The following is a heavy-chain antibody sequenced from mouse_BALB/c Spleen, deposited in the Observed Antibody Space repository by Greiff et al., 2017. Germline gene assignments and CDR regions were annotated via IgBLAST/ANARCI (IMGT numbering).Heavy chain of an antibody. V-gene: IGHV5-6*01. CDR3: ARHEGDYDTSLFDY. CDR1: GFTFSSYG. D-gene: IGHD2-4*01. CDR2: ISSGGSYT. J-gene: IGHJ2*01. Sequence: EVHLVESGGDLVKPGGSLKLSCAASGFTFSSYGMSWVRQTPDKRLEWVATISSGGSYTYYPDSVKGRFTISRDNAKNTLYLQMSSLKSEDTAMYYCARHEGDYDTSLFDYWGQGTTLTVSS.